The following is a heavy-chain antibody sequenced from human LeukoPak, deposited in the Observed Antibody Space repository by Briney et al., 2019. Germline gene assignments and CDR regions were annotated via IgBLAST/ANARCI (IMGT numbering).Heavy chain of an antibody. V-gene: IGHV4-59*08. J-gene: IGHJ3*02. CDR1: GDSISSYY. Sequence: SETLSLTCTVSGDSISSYYWSWIRQPPGKGLEWIGYINYSGSANYNPSLKSRVTISVDMSKNQFSLKLNSVTAADTAVYYCARARRSSSWYIGTDAFDIWGQGTMVTVSS. CDR2: INYSGSA. D-gene: IGHD6-13*01. CDR3: ARARRSSSWYIGTDAFDI.